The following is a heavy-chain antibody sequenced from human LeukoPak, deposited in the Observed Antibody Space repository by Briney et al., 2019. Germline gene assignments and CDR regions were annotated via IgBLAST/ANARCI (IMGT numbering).Heavy chain of an antibody. CDR3: AKAQRLLPTNNWFGP. V-gene: IGHV3-23*01. CDR2: ISGSGGST. CDR1: GFTFSSYA. D-gene: IGHD2-15*01. J-gene: IGHJ5*02. Sequence: PGGSLRLSCAASGFTFSSYAMSWVRQAPGKGLEWVSAISGSGGSTYYADSVKGRFTISRDNSKNTLYLQMNSLRAEDTAVYYCAKAQRLLPTNNWFGPWGQGTLVTVSS.